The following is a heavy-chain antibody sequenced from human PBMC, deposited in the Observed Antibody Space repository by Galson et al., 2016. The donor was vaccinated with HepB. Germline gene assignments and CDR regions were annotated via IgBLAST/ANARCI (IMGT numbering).Heavy chain of an antibody. CDR3: AAGGPESGGDPPNYYYYGMDV. J-gene: IGHJ6*02. D-gene: IGHD1-14*01. CDR1: GGTFSTFD. CDR2: IIPVFGTP. V-gene: IGHV1-69*01. Sequence: SCKASGGTFSTFDINWVRQAPGQGLEWMGGIIPVFGTPEYAQGFQGRVTITADESTSTVYMELSSLRSEDTAMYYCAAGGPESGGDPPNYYYYGMDVWGQGTTVTVSS.